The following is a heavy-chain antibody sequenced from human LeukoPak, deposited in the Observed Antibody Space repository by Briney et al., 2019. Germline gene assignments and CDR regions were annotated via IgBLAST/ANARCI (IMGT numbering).Heavy chain of an antibody. J-gene: IGHJ4*02. Sequence: PGGSLRLSCAASGFTVSGNYMSWVRQSPQKGLEWVSLIYSGTKTYYADSVTGRFTISRDNSDNTLFLQMNSLRAEDTAIYYCARRDFYDSSGYAPLFEYWGQGTLVTVSS. CDR3: ARRDFYDSSGYAPLFEY. CDR1: GFTVSGNY. V-gene: IGHV3-53*01. CDR2: IYSGTKT. D-gene: IGHD3-22*01.